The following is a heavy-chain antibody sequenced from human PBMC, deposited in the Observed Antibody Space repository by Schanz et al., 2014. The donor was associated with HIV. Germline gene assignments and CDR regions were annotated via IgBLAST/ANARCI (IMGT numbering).Heavy chain of an antibody. Sequence: EVQLLESGGGLVQPGGSPRLSCAASGFKFDDYAMHWVRQAPGKGLEWISYISGSSSTIYYAGSVKGRFTISRDNAKNSLFLQMNSLKDDDTAVYYCARGAYYFDFWNGQYYYYGLDVWGQGTTVTVSS. CDR1: GFKFDDYA. CDR3: ARGAYYFDFWNGQYYYYGLDV. D-gene: IGHD3-3*01. V-gene: IGHV3-48*02. CDR2: ISGSSSTI. J-gene: IGHJ6*02.